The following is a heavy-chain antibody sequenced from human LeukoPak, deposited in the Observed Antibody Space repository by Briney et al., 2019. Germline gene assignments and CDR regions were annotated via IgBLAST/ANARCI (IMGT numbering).Heavy chain of an antibody. D-gene: IGHD6-13*01. CDR2: ISGNGGGT. Sequence: GGSLRLSCAASGFTFSSHWMHWVRQAPGKGLEWVSGISGNGGGTYYADSVKGRFTISRDNSKNTLYLQMNSLSAEDTAIYYCARDGGYSSGWYPFDYWGQGTLVTVSS. CDR3: ARDGGYSSGWYPFDY. J-gene: IGHJ4*02. V-gene: IGHV3-23*01. CDR1: GFTFSSHW.